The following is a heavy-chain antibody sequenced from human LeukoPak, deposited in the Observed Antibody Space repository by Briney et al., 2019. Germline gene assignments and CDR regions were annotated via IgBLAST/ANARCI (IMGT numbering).Heavy chain of an antibody. Sequence: SETLSLTCTVSGGSISPHYWTWIRQPPGKGLEWIGYFHYSGSTNYNPSLKSRVTISVDTSKNQFSLKLSSVTAADTAVYYCARLMPRPQDAFDIWGQGTMVTVSS. V-gene: IGHV4-59*08. J-gene: IGHJ3*02. CDR2: FHYSGST. CDR3: ARLMPRPQDAFDI. D-gene: IGHD2-2*01. CDR1: GGSISPHY.